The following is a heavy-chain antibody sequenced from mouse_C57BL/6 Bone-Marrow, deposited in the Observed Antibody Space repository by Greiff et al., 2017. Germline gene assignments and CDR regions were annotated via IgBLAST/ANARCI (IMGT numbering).Heavy chain of an antibody. J-gene: IGHJ3*01. D-gene: IGHD1-1*01. CDR3: ARGDYGSSYAWFAY. V-gene: IGHV5-12*01. Sequence: DVKLMESGGGLVQPGGSLKLSCAASGFTFSDYYMYWVRQTPEKRLEWVAYISNGGGSTYYPDTVKGRFTISRDNAKNTLYLQMSRLKSEDTAMYYCARGDYGSSYAWFAYWGQGTLVTVSA. CDR2: ISNGGGST. CDR1: GFTFSDYY.